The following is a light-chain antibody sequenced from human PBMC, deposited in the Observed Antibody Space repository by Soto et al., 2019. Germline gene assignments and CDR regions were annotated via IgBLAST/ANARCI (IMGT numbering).Light chain of an antibody. J-gene: IGLJ3*02. CDR1: SSDVGGHNF. CDR2: EVS. V-gene: IGLV2-14*01. Sequence: QSALTQPASVSGSPGQSITIPCTGTSSDVGGHNFVSWYQQYPGKAPKLMIYEVSNRPSGVSNRFSGSKSGNTASLTISGLQPEDEADYYCSSYTSTSTLGVFGGGTKLTVL. CDR3: SSYTSTSTLGV.